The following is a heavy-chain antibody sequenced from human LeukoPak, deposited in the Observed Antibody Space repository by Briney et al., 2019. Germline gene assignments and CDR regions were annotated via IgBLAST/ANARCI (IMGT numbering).Heavy chain of an antibody. CDR2: ISGSGGST. J-gene: IGHJ4*02. CDR1: GFTFSNAW. V-gene: IGHV3-23*01. Sequence: GGSLRLSCAASGFTFSNAWMSWVRQAPGKGLEWVSAISGSGGSTYHADSVKGRFTISRDNSKNTLYLQMNSLRAEDTAVYYCAKGGAAAGFYDWGQGTLVTVSS. CDR3: AKGGAAAGFYD. D-gene: IGHD6-13*01.